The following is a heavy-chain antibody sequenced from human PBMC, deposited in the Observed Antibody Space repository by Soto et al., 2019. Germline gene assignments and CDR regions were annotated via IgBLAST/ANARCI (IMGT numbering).Heavy chain of an antibody. CDR1: GFTFDDYT. V-gene: IGHV3-43*01. Sequence: GGSLRLSCAASGFTFDDYTMHWVRQAPGKGLEWVSLISWDGGSTYYADSVKGRFTISRDNSKNSLYLQMNSLRTEDTALYYCATDGDCSSTSCYDAFDSWGQGTMVTVS. CDR2: ISWDGGST. J-gene: IGHJ3*02. CDR3: ATDGDCSSTSCYDAFDS. D-gene: IGHD2-2*01.